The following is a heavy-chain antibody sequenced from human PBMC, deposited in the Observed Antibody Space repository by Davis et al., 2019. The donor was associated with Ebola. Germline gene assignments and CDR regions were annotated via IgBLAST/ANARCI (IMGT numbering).Heavy chain of an antibody. CDR3: ARGAKGLFGSVLEMFDD. J-gene: IGHJ4*01. V-gene: IGHV4-59*01. CDR1: GDSIYDYYY. D-gene: IGHD5-24*01. CDR2: VFPSGNT. Sequence: PSETLSLTCAVSGDSIYDYYYWSWVRQPPGKGLEWIGSVFPSGNTNYNPSLKSRVSMSIDTSKSQFSLRLNSLIAADTAVYFCARGAKGLFGSVLEMFDDWGHGSLVTVSS.